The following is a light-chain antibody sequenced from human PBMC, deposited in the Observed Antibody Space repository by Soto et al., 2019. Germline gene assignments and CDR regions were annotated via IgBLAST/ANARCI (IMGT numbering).Light chain of an antibody. CDR3: HVWDSDSDHPV. CDR2: NEV. Sequence: SYELTQSPSVSVAPGKTATIPCGGNNIGSKSVHWYQQKPGQAPVLVFNNEVDRPSGIPERFSGSNSGNTATLTITRVDAGDEADYYCHVWDSDSDHPVFGGGTKVTVL. V-gene: IGLV3-21*04. J-gene: IGLJ2*01. CDR1: NIGSKS.